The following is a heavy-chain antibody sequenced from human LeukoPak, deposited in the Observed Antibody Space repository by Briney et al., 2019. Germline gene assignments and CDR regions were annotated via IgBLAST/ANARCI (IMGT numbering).Heavy chain of an antibody. D-gene: IGHD6-19*01. Sequence: SETLSLTCTVSGGFISSYYWSWIRQPPGKGLEWIGYIYYSGSTNYNPSLKSRVTISVDTSKNQFSLKLSSVTAADMAVYYCAREGYSSGSYLAFDIWGQGTMVTVSS. CDR2: IYYSGST. V-gene: IGHV4-59*01. J-gene: IGHJ3*02. CDR3: AREGYSSGSYLAFDI. CDR1: GGFISSYY.